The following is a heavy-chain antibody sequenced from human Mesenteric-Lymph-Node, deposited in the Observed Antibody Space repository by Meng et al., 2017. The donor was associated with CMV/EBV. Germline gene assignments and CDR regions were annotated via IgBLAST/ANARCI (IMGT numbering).Heavy chain of an antibody. CDR2: INHSGST. J-gene: IGHJ4*02. CDR1: GGSVSGYY. V-gene: IGHV4-34*02. CDR3: ARGSSYDILTGYFDY. Sequence: QVPFKQVGAGLLKPSETLYVKWAVDGGSVSGYYWNWIRQSPEKGLEWIGEINHSGSTTYNPSFTSRIIISVDTSTNQISLNMSSVTAADTAVYYCARGSSYDILTGYFDYWGQGALVTVSS. D-gene: IGHD3-9*01.